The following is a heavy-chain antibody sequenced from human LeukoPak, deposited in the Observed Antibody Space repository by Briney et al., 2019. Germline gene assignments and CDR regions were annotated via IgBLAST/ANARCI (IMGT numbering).Heavy chain of an antibody. J-gene: IGHJ6*02. CDR2: INPNSGGT. CDR1: GYTFTGYY. CDR3: ARGPYYDILTGFYGMDV. D-gene: IGHD3-9*01. V-gene: IGHV1-2*04. Sequence: GASVKVSRKASGYTFTGYYMHWVRQAPGQGLEWMGWINPNSGGTNYAQKFQGWVTMTRDTSISTAYMELSRLRSDDTAVYYCARGPYYDILTGFYGMDVWGQGPTVTVSS.